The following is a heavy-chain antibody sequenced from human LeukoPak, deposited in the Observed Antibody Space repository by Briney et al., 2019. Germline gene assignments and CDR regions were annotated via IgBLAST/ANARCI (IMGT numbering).Heavy chain of an antibody. V-gene: IGHV4-61*08. D-gene: IGHD6-19*01. J-gene: IGHJ4*02. CDR3: ARGGAGSNFDY. CDR1: GGSIRSGAYY. CDR2: ISYSGST. Sequence: PSQTLSLTCIVSGGSIRSGAYYWSWIRQPPGKGLEWIGYISYSGSTDYNPSLKSRVTMSVDTSKNQFSLRLSSVTAADTAVYYCARGGAGSNFDYWGQGTLVTVSS.